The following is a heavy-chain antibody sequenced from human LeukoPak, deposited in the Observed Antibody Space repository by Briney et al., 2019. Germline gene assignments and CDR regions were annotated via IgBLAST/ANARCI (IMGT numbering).Heavy chain of an antibody. CDR3: ARDEGYYDSSGPNDAFDI. Sequence: ASVKVSCKASGYTFTSYGISWVRQAPGQGLEWMGWISAYNGNTNYAQKLQGRVTMTTDTSTSTAYMELRSLRSGDTAVYYCARDEGYYDSSGPNDAFDIWGQGTMVTVSS. CDR1: GYTFTSYG. CDR2: ISAYNGNT. V-gene: IGHV1-18*01. J-gene: IGHJ3*02. D-gene: IGHD3-22*01.